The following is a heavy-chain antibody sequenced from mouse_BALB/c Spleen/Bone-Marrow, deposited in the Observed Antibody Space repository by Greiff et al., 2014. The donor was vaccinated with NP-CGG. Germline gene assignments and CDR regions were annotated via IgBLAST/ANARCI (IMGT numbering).Heavy chain of an antibody. D-gene: IGHD1-2*01. Sequence: EVHLVESGGGLVQPGGSRKLSCAASGFTFSSFGMHWVRQAPEKGLEWVAYISSGSSTIYYADTVKGRFTISRDNPKNTLFLQMTSLRSEDPAMYYCARNHYYGLAWFAYWGQGTLVTVSA. CDR3: ARNHYYGLAWFAY. CDR2: ISSGSSTI. J-gene: IGHJ3*01. CDR1: GFTFSSFG. V-gene: IGHV5-17*02.